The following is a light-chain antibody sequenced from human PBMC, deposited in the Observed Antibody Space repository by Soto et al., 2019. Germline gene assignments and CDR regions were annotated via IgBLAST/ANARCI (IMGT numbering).Light chain of an antibody. CDR3: QQYESLPWT. V-gene: IGKV3-20*01. CDR2: GTS. Sequence: EIVMTQSPATLSVSPGDRATLSCRASQSVNRNLAWYQQKPGQAPRLIIYGTSRRAYGLPDRFSGSGSGRDFTLTISRVEPEDVAVYYCQQYESLPWTFGQGTKIEI. CDR1: QSVNRN. J-gene: IGKJ1*01.